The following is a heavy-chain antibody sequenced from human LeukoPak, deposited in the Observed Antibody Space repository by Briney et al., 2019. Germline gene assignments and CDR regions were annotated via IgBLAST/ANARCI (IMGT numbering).Heavy chain of an antibody. CDR2: IYSGGST. CDR1: GFTVSSNY. D-gene: IGHD3-3*01. Sequence: QSGGSLRLSCAASGFTVSSNYMSWVRQAPGKGLEWVSVIYSGGSTYYADSVKGRFTISRDNSKNTLYLQMNSLRPEDTAVYYCAKTVDPYYDFWSGYLNYWGQGTLVTVSS. CDR3: AKTVDPYYDFWSGYLNY. V-gene: IGHV3-53*05. J-gene: IGHJ4*02.